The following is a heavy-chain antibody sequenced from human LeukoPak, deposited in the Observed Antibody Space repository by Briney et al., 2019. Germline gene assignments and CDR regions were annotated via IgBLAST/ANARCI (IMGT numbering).Heavy chain of an antibody. J-gene: IGHJ4*02. V-gene: IGHV3-53*01. D-gene: IGHD6-19*01. CDR1: GFTVSSNY. CDR3: ASSSGWPLFVY. Sequence: GGSLRLSCAASGFTVSSNYMSWVRQALGKGLEWVSVIYSGGSTYYADSVKGRFTISRDNSKNTLYLQMNRLRAEDTAVYYCASSSGWPLFVYWGEGTLVTVSS. CDR2: IYSGGST.